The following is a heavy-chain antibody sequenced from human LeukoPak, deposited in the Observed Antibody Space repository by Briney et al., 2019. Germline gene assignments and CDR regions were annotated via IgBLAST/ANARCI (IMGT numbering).Heavy chain of an antibody. CDR2: ISSSSTYI. V-gene: IGHV3-21*01. CDR1: GFTFSSYS. Sequence: GGSLRLSCAASGFTFSSYSMNWVRQAPGKGLEWVSSISSSSTYIYYADSVKGRFTISRDNAKNSLYLQMNSLRAEDTAVYYCARDGKGYCSSTSCHNPDFDYWGQETLVTVSS. CDR3: ARDGKGYCSSTSCHNPDFDY. D-gene: IGHD2-2*02. J-gene: IGHJ4*02.